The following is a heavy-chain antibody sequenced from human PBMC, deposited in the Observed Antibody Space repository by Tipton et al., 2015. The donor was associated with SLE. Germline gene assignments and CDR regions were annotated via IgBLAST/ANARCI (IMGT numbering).Heavy chain of an antibody. Sequence: TLSPTCTVSGGSISSGSYYWSWIRQPAGKGLEWIGRIYTSGSTNYNPSLKSRVTISVDTSKNQFSLKLSSVTAADTAVHYCARGFLEWLFDDAFDIWGQGTMVTVSS. J-gene: IGHJ3*02. D-gene: IGHD3-3*01. V-gene: IGHV4-61*02. CDR1: GGSISSGSYY. CDR2: IYTSGST. CDR3: ARGFLEWLFDDAFDI.